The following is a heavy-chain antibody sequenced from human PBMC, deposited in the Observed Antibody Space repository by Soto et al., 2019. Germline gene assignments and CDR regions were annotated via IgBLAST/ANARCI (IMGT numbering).Heavy chain of an antibody. CDR2: ISTASSYI. CDR1: GFTFSSYL. V-gene: IGHV3-21*02. J-gene: IGHJ4*02. CDR3: ARSDDL. Sequence: EVQLVESGGGLVEPGGSLRLSCAASGFTFSSYLMTWVRQSPGKGLEWVASISTASSYIYYADSVKGRFTISRDDAKTSLSLQMNSLRAEDTAVYYCARSDDLWGPGTLVTVST.